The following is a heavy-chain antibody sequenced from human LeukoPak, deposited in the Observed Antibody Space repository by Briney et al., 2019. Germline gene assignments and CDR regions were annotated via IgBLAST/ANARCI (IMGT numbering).Heavy chain of an antibody. Sequence: GGSLRLSCAASGCTFSSYSMNWVRQAPGKGLEWVSSISSSSSYIYYADSVKGRFTISRDNAKNSLYLQMNSLRAEDTAVYYCARTIFGVVIIPYFDYWGQGTLVTVSS. CDR2: ISSSSSYI. J-gene: IGHJ4*02. V-gene: IGHV3-21*01. D-gene: IGHD3-3*01. CDR3: ARTIFGVVIIPYFDY. CDR1: GCTFSSYS.